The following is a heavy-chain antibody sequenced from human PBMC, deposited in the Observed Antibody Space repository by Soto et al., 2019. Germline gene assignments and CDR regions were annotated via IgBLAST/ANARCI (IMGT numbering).Heavy chain of an antibody. CDR2: IIPIFGTT. CDR1: GGTFNTHT. D-gene: IGHD1-26*01. J-gene: IGHJ4*02. Sequence: GASVKVSCKASGGTFNTHTISWVRQAPGQGLEWMGGIIPIFGTTNYAQNFQGRVTITADESTSTAYMELSSLISEDTAVYYCARVSLRGNRVGNLDYWCQGTRVTVSA. CDR3: ARVSLRGNRVGNLDY. V-gene: IGHV1-69*13.